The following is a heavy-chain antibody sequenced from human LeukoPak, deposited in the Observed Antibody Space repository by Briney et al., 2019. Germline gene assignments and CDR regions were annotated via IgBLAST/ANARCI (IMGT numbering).Heavy chain of an antibody. CDR1: GFTFSSYE. V-gene: IGHV3-48*03. J-gene: IGHJ3*02. CDR3: ATEIGTTTVTTFAFDI. CDR2: ISSSGSTI. Sequence: GGSLRLSCAASGFTFSSYEMNWVRQAPGKGLEWVSYISSSGSTIYYADSVKGRFTISRDNAKNSLYLQMNSLRAEDTAVYYCATEIGTTTVTTFAFDIWGQGTRVTVSS. D-gene: IGHD4-17*01.